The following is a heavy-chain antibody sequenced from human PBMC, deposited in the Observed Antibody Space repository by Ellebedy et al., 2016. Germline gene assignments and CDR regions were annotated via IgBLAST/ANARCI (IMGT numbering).Heavy chain of an antibody. Sequence: GGSLRLXXAASGFTFSDYYMSWIRQAPGKGLEWVSYISSSGSTIYYADSVKGRFTISRDNAKNSLYLQMNSLRAEDTAVYYCARDRYYYYYMDVWGKGTTVTVSS. CDR1: GFTFSDYY. V-gene: IGHV3-11*01. J-gene: IGHJ6*03. CDR2: ISSSGSTI. CDR3: ARDRYYYYYMDV.